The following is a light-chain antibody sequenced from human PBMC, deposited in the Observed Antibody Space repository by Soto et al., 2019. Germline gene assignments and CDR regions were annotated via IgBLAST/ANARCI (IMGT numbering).Light chain of an antibody. CDR2: DAS. Sequence: AIPLTQSPSSLSASVGDRVTITCRASQGISSALAWYQHKPGRAPRLLIYDASSLQSGVSSRFSGSGSGTDFTLTISSLQPEDFATYYCQQFRSYALTFGGGTKLEIK. J-gene: IGKJ4*01. CDR3: QQFRSYALT. V-gene: IGKV1-13*02. CDR1: QGISSA.